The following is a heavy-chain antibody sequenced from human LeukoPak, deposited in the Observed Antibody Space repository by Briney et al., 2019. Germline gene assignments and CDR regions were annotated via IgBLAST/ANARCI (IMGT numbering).Heavy chain of an antibody. Sequence: GGSLRLSCAASGFTFSSYSMNWVRQAPGKGLEWVSSISSSSSYIYYADSVKGRFTISRDNAKNSLYLQMNSLRAEDTAVYYCARGEGDCSGGSCHPYWGQGTLVTVSS. D-gene: IGHD2-15*01. CDR2: ISSSSSYI. CDR1: GFTFSSYS. V-gene: IGHV3-21*01. J-gene: IGHJ4*02. CDR3: ARGEGDCSGGSCHPY.